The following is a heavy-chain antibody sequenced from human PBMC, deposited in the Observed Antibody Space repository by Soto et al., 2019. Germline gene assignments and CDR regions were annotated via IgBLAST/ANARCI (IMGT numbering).Heavy chain of an antibody. CDR3: AKEGDSSSWYLYYFDY. V-gene: IGHV3-30*18. CDR2: ISYDGSNK. D-gene: IGHD6-13*01. Sequence: QVQLVESGGGVVQPGRSLRLSCAASGFTFSSYGMHWVRQAPGKGLEWVAVISYDGSNKYYADSVKGRFTISRDNSKNPLYLQMNSLRAEDTAVYYCAKEGDSSSWYLYYFDYWGQGTLVTVSS. J-gene: IGHJ4*02. CDR1: GFTFSSYG.